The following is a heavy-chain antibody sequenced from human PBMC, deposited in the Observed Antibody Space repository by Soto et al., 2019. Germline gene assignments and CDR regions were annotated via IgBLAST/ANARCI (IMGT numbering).Heavy chain of an antibody. Sequence: QVQLVQSGAEVKEPGSSVKVSCKASGGTFSSYTFTWVRQAPGQGLECMGGISATFGTTNYAQKFQGRITVTADKSMTTVYMEPTNLRSHDTAVYYCATTTSGRGALDYWGQGTLGTVTT. V-gene: IGHV1-69*14. CDR1: GGTFSSYT. CDR3: ATTTSGRGALDY. D-gene: IGHD6-19*01. CDR2: ISATFGTT. J-gene: IGHJ4*02.